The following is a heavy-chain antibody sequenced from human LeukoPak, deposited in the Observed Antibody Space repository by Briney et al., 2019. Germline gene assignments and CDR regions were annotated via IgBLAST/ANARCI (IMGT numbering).Heavy chain of an antibody. V-gene: IGHV3-7*01. D-gene: IGHD1-26*01. J-gene: IGHJ4*02. CDR2: IAPDGSTQ. Sequence: GGSLRLSCAASGFTFSLYSMTWVRQAPGKGLEWVANIAPDGSTQNYVDSLEGRFTISRDNPKNSLYLQMHSLRAEDAAVYYCARVIGGAIDHWGQGTLVTVS. CDR3: ARVIGGAIDH. CDR1: GFTFSLYS.